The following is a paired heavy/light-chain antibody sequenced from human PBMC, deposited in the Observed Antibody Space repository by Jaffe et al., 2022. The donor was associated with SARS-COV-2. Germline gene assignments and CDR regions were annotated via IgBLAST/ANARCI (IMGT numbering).Heavy chain of an antibody. V-gene: IGHV3-23*01. CDR2: ISGSGGST. CDR3: ATGYSQRWLAPFDY. D-gene: IGHD6-19*01. J-gene: IGHJ4*02. Sequence: EVQLLESGGGLVQPGGSLRLSCAASGLTFSSYAMSWVRQAPGKGLEWVSVISGSGGSTHYADSVMGRFTISRDNSKNTLYLQMNSLRAEDTAVYYCATGYSQRWLAPFDYWGQGTLVTVSS. CDR1: GLTFSSYA.
Light chain of an antibody. CDR2: GAS. CDR1: QSVSSGY. CDR3: QQYGSSRT. J-gene: IGKJ1*01. V-gene: IGKV3-20*01. Sequence: EIVLTQSPGTLSLSPGERATLSCRASQSVSSGYLAWYQQKPGQAPRLLIYGASSRATGIPDRFSGSGSGTDFTLTISRLEPEDFAVYYCQQYGSSRTFGQGTKVEIK.